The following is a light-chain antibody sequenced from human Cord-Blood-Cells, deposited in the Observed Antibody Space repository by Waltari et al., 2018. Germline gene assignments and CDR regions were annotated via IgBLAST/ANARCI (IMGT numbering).Light chain of an antibody. Sequence: DIQMTQSPSSLSASVGDRVTITCQASQDISNYLNWHQQKPGKAPKLLIYDASNLETGVPARCSGSGSGTDFTFTISSLQPEDIATYYCQQYDNLPFTFGPGTKVDIK. CDR2: DAS. CDR1: QDISNY. CDR3: QQYDNLPFT. J-gene: IGKJ3*01. V-gene: IGKV1-33*01.